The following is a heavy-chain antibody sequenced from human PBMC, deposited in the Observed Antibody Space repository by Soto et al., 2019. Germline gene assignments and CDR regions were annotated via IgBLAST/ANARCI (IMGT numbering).Heavy chain of an antibody. CDR2: IYYSGST. CDR1: GGSISSYY. Sequence: SETLSLTCTVSGGSISSYYWSWIRQPPGKGLEWIGYIYYSGSTNYNPSLKSRVTISVDTSKNQFSLKLSSVTAADTAVYYCARSIAARPWFDPWGQGTLVTVSS. D-gene: IGHD6-6*01. J-gene: IGHJ5*02. V-gene: IGHV4-59*01. CDR3: ARSIAARPWFDP.